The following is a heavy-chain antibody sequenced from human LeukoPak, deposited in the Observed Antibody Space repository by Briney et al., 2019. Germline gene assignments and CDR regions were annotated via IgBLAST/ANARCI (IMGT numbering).Heavy chain of an antibody. CDR3: ARVAYSSGVDC. CDR2: ISSSSIYI. Sequence: PGGSLRLSCAASGFTFSGYSMNWVRQAPGKGLEWVSSISSSSIYIYYADSLKGRFTISRDNAKNSLYLQMNSLRAEDTAVYYCARVAYSSGVDCWGQGTLVTVSS. CDR1: GFTFSGYS. V-gene: IGHV3-21*01. J-gene: IGHJ4*02. D-gene: IGHD6-19*01.